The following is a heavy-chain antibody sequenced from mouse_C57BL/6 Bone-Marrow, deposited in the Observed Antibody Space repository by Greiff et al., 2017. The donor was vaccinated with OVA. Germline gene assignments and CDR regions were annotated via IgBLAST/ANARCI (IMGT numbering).Heavy chain of an antibody. D-gene: IGHD1-1*01. CDR1: GFTFSSYA. V-gene: IGHV5-4*01. Sequence: EVQLQESGGGLVKPGGSLKLSCAASGFTFSSYAMSWVRQTPEKRLEWVATISDGGSYTYYPDNVKGRFTISRDNAKNNLYLQMSHLKSEDTAMYYCARDRITTVVLDYWGQGTTLTVSS. CDR2: ISDGGSYT. CDR3: ARDRITTVVLDY. J-gene: IGHJ2*01.